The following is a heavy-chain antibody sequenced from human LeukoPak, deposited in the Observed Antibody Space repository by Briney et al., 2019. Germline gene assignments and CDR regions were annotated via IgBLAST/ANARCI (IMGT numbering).Heavy chain of an antibody. CDR2: FYYSGTT. J-gene: IGHJ4*02. Sequence: PSETLSLTCTVSGGSISSSSYYWSWIRQPPGKGLEWTGSFYYSGTTNYNPSLKSRVTMSVDTSKNQFSLNLISVTAADTAVYYCARSRLEGDGYNYAYWGQGTLVTVSS. D-gene: IGHD5-24*01. V-gene: IGHV4-61*01. CDR1: GGSISSSSYY. CDR3: ARSRLEGDGYNYAY.